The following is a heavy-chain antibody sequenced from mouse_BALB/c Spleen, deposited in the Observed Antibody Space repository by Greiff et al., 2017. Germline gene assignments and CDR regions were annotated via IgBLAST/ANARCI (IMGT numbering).Heavy chain of an antibody. CDR2: INPSNGGT. J-gene: IGHJ3*01. Sequence: LQESGAELVKPGASVKLSCKASGYTFTSYYMYWVKQRPGQGLEWIGEINPSNGGTNFNEKFKSKATLTVDKSSSTAYMQLSSLTSEDSAVYYCTRATTGQGFAYWGQGTLVTVSA. CDR3: TRATTGQGFAY. CDR1: GYTFTSYY. V-gene: IGHV1S81*02. D-gene: IGHD1-1*01.